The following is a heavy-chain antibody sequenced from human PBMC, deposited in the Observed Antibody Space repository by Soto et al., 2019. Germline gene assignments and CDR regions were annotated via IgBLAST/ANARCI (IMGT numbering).Heavy chain of an antibody. CDR1: GFTFNTYW. Sequence: EVQLVESGGGLVQPGGSLRLSCAASGFTFNTYWMHWVRQAPGKGLLWVSLINSDGSSTTYADSVEGRFTISRDNAKNTLYLQMTSLRAEDTAVYYCVRMDFWRAYSFDYWGQGTLVTVSS. V-gene: IGHV3-74*02. D-gene: IGHD3-3*01. CDR2: INSDGSST. J-gene: IGHJ4*02. CDR3: VRMDFWRAYSFDY.